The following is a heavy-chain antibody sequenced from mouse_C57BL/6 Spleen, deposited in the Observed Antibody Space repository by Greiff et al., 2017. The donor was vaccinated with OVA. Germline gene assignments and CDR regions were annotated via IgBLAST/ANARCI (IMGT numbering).Heavy chain of an antibody. V-gene: IGHV3-6*01. CDR1: GYSITSGYY. CDR3: ARESSGAYAMDY. CDR2: ISYDGSN. Sequence: EVKLMESGPGLVKPSQSLSLTCSVTGYSITSGYYWNWIRQFPGNKLEWMGYISYDGSNNYNPSLKNRISITRDTSKNQFFLKLNSVTTEDTATYYCARESSGAYAMDYWGQGTSVTVSS. J-gene: IGHJ4*01. D-gene: IGHD3-2*02.